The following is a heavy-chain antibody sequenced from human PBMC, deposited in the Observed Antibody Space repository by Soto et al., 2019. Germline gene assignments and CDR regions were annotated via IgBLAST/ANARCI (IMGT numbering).Heavy chain of an antibody. CDR2: ISYDGSNK. CDR1: GFTFSSYG. CDR3: AKDSTNYDFWSGYYNYYYYMDV. V-gene: IGHV3-30*18. J-gene: IGHJ6*03. D-gene: IGHD3-3*01. Sequence: GGSLRLSCAASGFTFSSYGMHWVRQAPGKGLEWVAVISYDGSNKYYADSVKGRFTISRDNSKNTLYLQMNSLRAEDTAVYYCAKDSTNYDFWSGYYNYYYYMDVWGKGTTVTVSS.